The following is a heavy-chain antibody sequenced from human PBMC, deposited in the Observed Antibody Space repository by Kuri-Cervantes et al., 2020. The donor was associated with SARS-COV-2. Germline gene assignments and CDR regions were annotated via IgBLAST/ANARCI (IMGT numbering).Heavy chain of an antibody. CDR3: ARDGYGGATRY. Sequence: SETLSLTCTVSGGSISSHYWSWIRQPPGKGLEWIGGINHTGSTNYNPSLKSRVTISVDTSKNQFSLKLSSVTAADTAVYYCARDGYGGATRYWGQGTLVTVSS. D-gene: IGHD1-26*01. J-gene: IGHJ4*02. V-gene: IGHV4-34*01. CDR2: INHTGST. CDR1: GGSISSHY.